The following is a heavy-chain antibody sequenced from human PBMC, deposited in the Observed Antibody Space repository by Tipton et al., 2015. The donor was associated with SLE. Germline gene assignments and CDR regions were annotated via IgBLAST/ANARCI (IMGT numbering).Heavy chain of an antibody. CDR1: GFTFSSYW. J-gene: IGHJ4*02. D-gene: IGHD2-21*01. V-gene: IGHV3-7*01. Sequence: QLVQSGRGLVQPGGSLRLSCAASGFTFSSYWMSWVRQAPGKGLEWVAAIKPDGSEKYFVDSVKGRFTISRDNAKSSLYLQMNNLRAEDTAVYYCGVIYWGQGTLVIVSS. CDR3: GVIY. CDR2: IKPDGSEK.